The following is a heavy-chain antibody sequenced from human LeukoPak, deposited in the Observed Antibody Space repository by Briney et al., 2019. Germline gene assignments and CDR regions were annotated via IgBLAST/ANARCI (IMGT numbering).Heavy chain of an antibody. J-gene: IGHJ4*02. CDR2: IKIKSDDQTT. CDR1: GLSFTNAW. Sequence: GGSLRLSCEASGLSFTNAWMSWVRQAPGKGLEWVGRIKIKSDDQTTDYAAHVRGRFTVSRDDSKNTVYLQMNSLKTEDTAVYYCTTDHRTISGVVTPDYWGQGTLVTVSS. D-gene: IGHD3-3*01. CDR3: TTDHRTISGVVTPDY. V-gene: IGHV3-15*01.